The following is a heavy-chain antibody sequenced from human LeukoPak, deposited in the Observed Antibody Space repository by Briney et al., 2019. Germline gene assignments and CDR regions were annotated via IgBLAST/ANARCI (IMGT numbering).Heavy chain of an antibody. CDR2: ISTGGSSK. CDR1: GFTFSSYW. D-gene: IGHD6-6*01. CDR3: VREYSSSSGRAFDI. Sequence: SGGSLRLSCAASGFTFSSYWMHWVRQAPGKGLVWVSRISTGGSSKNSADSVKGRFTISRNNAKNTLYLHMNSLRAEDTAVYYCVREYSSSSGRAFDIWGQGTMVTVSP. V-gene: IGHV3-74*01. J-gene: IGHJ3*02.